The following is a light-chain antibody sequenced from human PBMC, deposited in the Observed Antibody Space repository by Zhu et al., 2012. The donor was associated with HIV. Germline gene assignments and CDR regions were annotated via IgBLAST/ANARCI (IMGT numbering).Light chain of an antibody. J-gene: IGKJ2*01. CDR3: QQYGSSPYT. CDR1: QTVSRNY. Sequence: EIVLTQSPGALSLSPGERATLSCRASQTVSRNYLAWYQHKSGQAPRLLIYGASSRATGIPDFTLTINRLEPEDFAVYYCQQYGSSPYTFGQGTKLEIK. CDR2: GAS. V-gene: IGKV3-20*01.